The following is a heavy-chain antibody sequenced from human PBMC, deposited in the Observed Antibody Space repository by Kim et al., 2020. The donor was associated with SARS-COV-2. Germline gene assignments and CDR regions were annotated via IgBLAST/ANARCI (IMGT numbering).Heavy chain of an antibody. CDR3: ARAPVRYGDYFDY. CDR2: ISYDGSNK. D-gene: IGHD4-17*01. Sequence: VGSLRLSCETSGFTFSSYAMHWVRQAPGKGLEWVAVISYDGSNKYYVDSVKGRFTISRDNSKNTLYLQMNSLRAEDTAVYYCARAPVRYGDYFDYWGQGTLVTVSS. V-gene: IGHV3-30*04. J-gene: IGHJ4*02. CDR1: GFTFSSYA.